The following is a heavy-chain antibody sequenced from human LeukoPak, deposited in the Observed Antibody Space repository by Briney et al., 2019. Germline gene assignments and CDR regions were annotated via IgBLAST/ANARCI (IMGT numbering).Heavy chain of an antibody. J-gene: IGHJ4*02. V-gene: IGHV3-74*01. Sequence: GGSLRLSCAASGFTFSRYWMRWARQPPGEGLVWVSHINSDGSSTSYADSVKGRFTISRDNAKNTVYLQMNSLRVEDTAAYYCASETYYYGSGSYYKGQLWGQGTLVTVSS. CDR3: ASETYYYGSGSYYKGQL. CDR1: GFTFSRYW. D-gene: IGHD3-10*01. CDR2: INSDGSST.